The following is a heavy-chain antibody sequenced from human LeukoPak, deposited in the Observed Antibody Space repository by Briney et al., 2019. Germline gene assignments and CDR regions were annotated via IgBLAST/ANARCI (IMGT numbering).Heavy chain of an antibody. CDR1: GFTFSSYA. CDR2: ISGSGSGGST. Sequence: PGGSLRLSCAASGFTFSSYAMSWVRQAPGKGLEWVSTISGSGSGGSTYYAASVKGRFTISRDNSKDTLYLQMNSLRAEDTAVYYCAKLLAVTNSYYFNYWGQGTLVTVSS. CDR3: AKLLAVTNSYYFNY. V-gene: IGHV3-23*01. D-gene: IGHD6-19*01. J-gene: IGHJ4*02.